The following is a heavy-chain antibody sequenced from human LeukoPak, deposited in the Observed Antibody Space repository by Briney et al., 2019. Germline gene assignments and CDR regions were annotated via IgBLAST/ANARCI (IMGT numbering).Heavy chain of an antibody. CDR1: GYTFTSYG. V-gene: IGHV1-18*01. CDR2: ISAYNGNT. CDR3: ARGGGGYYDILTGYLPNYYYYMDV. J-gene: IGHJ6*03. D-gene: IGHD3-9*01. Sequence: ASVKVSCKASGYTFTSYGISWVRQAPGQGLEWMGWISAYNGNTNYAQKLQGRVTMTTDTSTSTAYMELRSLRSDDTAVYYCARGGGGYYDILTGYLPNYYYYMDVWGKGTTVTISS.